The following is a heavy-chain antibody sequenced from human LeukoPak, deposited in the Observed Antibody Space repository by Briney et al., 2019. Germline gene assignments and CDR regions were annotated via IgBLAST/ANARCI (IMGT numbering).Heavy chain of an antibody. CDR3: TATMIVVVKTIDY. D-gene: IGHD3-22*01. Sequence: GGSLRLSCAASGFTFSSYAIHWVRQAPGKGLEWVAVISYDGSNKYYADSVKGRFTISRDNSKNTLYLQMNSLKTEDTAVYYCTATMIVVVKTIDYWGQGTLVTVSS. CDR1: GFTFSSYA. J-gene: IGHJ4*02. CDR2: ISYDGSNK. V-gene: IGHV3-30*04.